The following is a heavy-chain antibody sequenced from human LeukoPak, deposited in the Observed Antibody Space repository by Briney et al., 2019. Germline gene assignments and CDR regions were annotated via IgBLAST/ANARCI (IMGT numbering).Heavy chain of an antibody. Sequence: GGSLRLSCAASAFTFSSYSMNWVRQAPGKGLEWVSSISSSGSYIYYADSVKGRFTISRDNAKNTLYLQMNNLRAEDTAIYYCATDYYVSGSYYRLFYWGQGTLVTVSS. V-gene: IGHV3-21*01. CDR2: ISSSGSYI. CDR3: ATDYYVSGSYYRLFY. J-gene: IGHJ4*02. CDR1: AFTFSSYS. D-gene: IGHD3-10*01.